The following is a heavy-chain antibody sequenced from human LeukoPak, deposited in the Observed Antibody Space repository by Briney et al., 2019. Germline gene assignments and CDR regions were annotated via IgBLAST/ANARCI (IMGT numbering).Heavy chain of an antibody. J-gene: IGHJ5*02. D-gene: IGHD3-3*01. Sequence: SETLSLTCAVSGYSISSGFYWGWIRQPPGKGLEWIGSIFHGGSTYYNPSLKSRVTISVDTSKNQFSLKLSSVTAADTAVYYCARGARGGGVTIFGVVIRINWFDPWGQGTLVTVSS. CDR1: GYSISSGFY. CDR2: IFHGGST. CDR3: ARGARGGGVTIFGVVIRINWFDP. V-gene: IGHV4-38-2*01.